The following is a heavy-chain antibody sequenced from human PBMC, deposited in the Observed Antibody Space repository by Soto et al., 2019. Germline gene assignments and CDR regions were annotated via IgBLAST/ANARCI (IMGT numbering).Heavy chain of an antibody. V-gene: IGHV3-74*01. D-gene: IGHD3-22*01. CDR2: INSDGSST. CDR3: ARDEWIDRGMDV. Sequence: EVQLVESGGGLVQPGGSLRLSCAASGFTFSSYWMHWVRQAPGEGLVWVSRINSDGSSTTYADSVKGRFTISRDNAKNTLYLQINSLRAEDTAVYYCARDEWIDRGMDVWGQGTTVTVSS. J-gene: IGHJ6*02. CDR1: GFTFSSYW.